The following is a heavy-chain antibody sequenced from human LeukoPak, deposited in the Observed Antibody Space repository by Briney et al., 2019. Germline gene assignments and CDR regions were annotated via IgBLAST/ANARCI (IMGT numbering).Heavy chain of an antibody. CDR1: GSSLNSFA. J-gene: IGHJ5*02. CDR3: ARSLPAGNYDNGYWIDT. V-gene: IGHV3-21*01. Sequence: GGSLRLSCEASGSSLNSFAMNWVRQAPGKRPEWVSSISGHSRYLNYRDSVKGRFTISRDNAKNSLYLQMNSLRVEDTAVYFCARSLPAGNYDNGYWIDTWGQGTLVIVSS. CDR2: ISGHSRYL. D-gene: IGHD3-9*01.